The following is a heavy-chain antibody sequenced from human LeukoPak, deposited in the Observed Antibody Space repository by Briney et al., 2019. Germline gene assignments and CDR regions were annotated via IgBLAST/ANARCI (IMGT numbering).Heavy chain of an antibody. V-gene: IGHV3-15*01. CDR3: TSTLAIAAAGTGGDAFDI. J-gene: IGHJ3*02. CDR2: IKSKTDGGTT. CDR1: GFTFSNAW. D-gene: IGHD6-13*01. Sequence: GGSLRLSCAASGFTFSNAWMSWVRQAPGKGLEWVGRIKSKTDGGTTDYAAPVKGRFTISRDDSKNTLYLQMNSLKTEDTAVYYCTSTLAIAAAGTGGDAFDIWGQGTMVTVSS.